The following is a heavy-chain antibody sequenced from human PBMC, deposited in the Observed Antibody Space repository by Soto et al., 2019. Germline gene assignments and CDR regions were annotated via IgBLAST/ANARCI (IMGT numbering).Heavy chain of an antibody. J-gene: IGHJ6*02. V-gene: IGHV3-48*02. CDR2: ISYDSDTI. Sequence: GALRLSCAGSGFTFGTYSMNWVRQAAGKGLEWIAYISYDSDTIQYADSVKGRFTISRDNAKNSLYLQMNSLRDEDTAVYYCARLYYDYVWGQGTTVTVSS. CDR1: GFTFGTYS. D-gene: IGHD3-3*01. CDR3: ARLYYDYV.